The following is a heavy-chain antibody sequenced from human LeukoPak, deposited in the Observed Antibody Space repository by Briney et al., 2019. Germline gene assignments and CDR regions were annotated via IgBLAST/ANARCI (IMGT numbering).Heavy chain of an antibody. Sequence: PGGSLRLSCAASGFTFSSYEMNWVRQAPGKGLEWVSYISSSGSTIYYADSVKGRFTISRDNAKNSLYLQMNSLRVEDTAVYYCAKVAKSYYGSETYYFFEHWGQGTPVTASS. V-gene: IGHV3-48*03. CDR2: ISSSGSTI. J-gene: IGHJ4*02. CDR3: AKVAKSYYGSETYYFFEH. CDR1: GFTFSSYE. D-gene: IGHD3-10*01.